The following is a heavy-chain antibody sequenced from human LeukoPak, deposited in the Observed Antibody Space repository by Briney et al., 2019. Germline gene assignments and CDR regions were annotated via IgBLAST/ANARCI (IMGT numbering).Heavy chain of an antibody. J-gene: IGHJ6*02. D-gene: IGHD3-22*01. CDR1: GGSFSAYY. V-gene: IGHV4-34*01. Sequence: PSETLSLTCAVYGGSFSAYYWSWVRQPPGKGLEGIGEINYSGATNYNPSLKSRVTISIDTSKNQFSLKLTSVTAADTAVYYCASSRFYHDSSGWNHAMDVWGQGTTVTVSS. CDR2: INYSGAT. CDR3: ASSRFYHDSSGWNHAMDV.